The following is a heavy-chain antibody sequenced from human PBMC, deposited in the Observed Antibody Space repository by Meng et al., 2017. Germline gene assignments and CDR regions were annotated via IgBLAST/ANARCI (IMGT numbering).Heavy chain of an antibody. CDR3: ARAILTGYYYFDY. D-gene: IGHD3-9*01. J-gene: IGHJ4*02. CDR2: VNWNGGST. Sequence: GGSLRLSCAASGFTFDDYGMSWVRQAPGKGLEWVSCVNWNGGSTGYADSVKGRFTISRDNAKNSLYLQMNSLRAEDTALYYCARAILTGYYYFDYWGQGTLVTVSS. V-gene: IGHV3-20*04. CDR1: GFTFDDYG.